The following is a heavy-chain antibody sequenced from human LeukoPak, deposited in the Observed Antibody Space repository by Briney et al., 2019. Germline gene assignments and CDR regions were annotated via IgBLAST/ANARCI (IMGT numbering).Heavy chain of an antibody. CDR3: ARGVNYYDSSGHLDY. CDR1: GGSITNYY. V-gene: IGHV4-4*07. CDR2: IYSTGII. Sequence: SETLSLTCTVSGGSITNYYWSWIRQSAGKGLEWIGRIYSTGIITYNPSLKSRVTMSVDTSKNQFSLKLSSVTAADTAVYYCARGVNYYDSSGHLDYWGQGTLVTVSS. D-gene: IGHD3-22*01. J-gene: IGHJ4*02.